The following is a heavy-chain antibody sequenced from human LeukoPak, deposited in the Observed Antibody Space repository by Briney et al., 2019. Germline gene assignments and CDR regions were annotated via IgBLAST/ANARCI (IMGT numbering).Heavy chain of an antibody. CDR3: ARESRGGRYFDY. J-gene: IGHJ4*02. V-gene: IGHV4-34*01. Sequence: SETLSLTCAVYGGSFSGYYWSWIRQPPGKGLEWIGEINHSGSTNYNPSLKSRVTISVDTSKNQFSLKLSSVTAADTAVYYCARESRGGRYFDYWGQGTLVTVSS. CDR2: INHSGST. CDR1: GGSFSGYY. D-gene: IGHD3-16*01.